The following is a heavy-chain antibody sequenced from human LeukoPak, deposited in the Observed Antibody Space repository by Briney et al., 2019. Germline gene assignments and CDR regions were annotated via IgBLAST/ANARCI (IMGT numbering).Heavy chain of an antibody. D-gene: IGHD3-22*01. V-gene: IGHV4-34*01. Sequence: SETLSLTCAVYGGSFSGYYWSWIRQPPGKGLEWIGEINHSGSTNYNPSLKSRDTISVDTSKNQFSLKLSSVTAADTAVYYCARARYYYDSSGYTLDYWGQGTLVTVSS. CDR3: ARARYYYDSSGYTLDY. CDR2: INHSGST. CDR1: GGSFSGYY. J-gene: IGHJ4*02.